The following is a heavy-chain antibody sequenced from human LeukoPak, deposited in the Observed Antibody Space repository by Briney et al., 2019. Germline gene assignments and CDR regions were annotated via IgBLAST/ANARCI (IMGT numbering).Heavy chain of an antibody. CDR3: ARLRSRGYSYGHNWFDP. CDR2: IYYSGST. CDR1: GGSISSSSYY. D-gene: IGHD5-18*01. J-gene: IGHJ5*02. V-gene: IGHV4-39*07. Sequence: SETLSLTCTVSGGSISSSSYYWGWIRQPPGKGLEWIGSIYYSGSTYYNPSLKSRVTISVDTSKNQFSLKLSSVTAADTAVYYCARLRSRGYSYGHNWFDPWGQGTLVTVSS.